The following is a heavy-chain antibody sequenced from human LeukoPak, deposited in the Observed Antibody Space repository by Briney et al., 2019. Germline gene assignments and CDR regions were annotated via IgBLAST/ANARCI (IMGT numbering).Heavy chain of an antibody. Sequence: GGSLRLSCAASGFTFRNYWMIWLLQAPGKGLEWVANIKPDGSEKRYVDSVKGRFTISRDNAKNSLYLQMNSLRAEDTAVYYCARVVGTDEGADYWGQGTLVTVSS. CDR1: GFTFRNYW. CDR3: ARVVGTDEGADY. V-gene: IGHV3-7*04. J-gene: IGHJ4*02. CDR2: IKPDGSEK. D-gene: IGHD1-7*01.